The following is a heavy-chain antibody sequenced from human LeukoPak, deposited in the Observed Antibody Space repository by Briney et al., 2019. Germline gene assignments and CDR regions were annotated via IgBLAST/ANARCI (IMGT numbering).Heavy chain of an antibody. CDR2: ISNDGNNK. Sequence: GGSLRLSCAASGFTFSRYAFHWVRQAPGKGLEWVAVISNDGNNKYHADSVKGRFTISRDNSRNTLYVQMSSLRAEDTAMYYCARMALDSFCSDYFDTWGQGTLVSVSS. CDR3: ARMALDSFCSDYFDT. J-gene: IGHJ4*02. V-gene: IGHV3-30*14. CDR1: GFTFSRYA. D-gene: IGHD5-24*01.